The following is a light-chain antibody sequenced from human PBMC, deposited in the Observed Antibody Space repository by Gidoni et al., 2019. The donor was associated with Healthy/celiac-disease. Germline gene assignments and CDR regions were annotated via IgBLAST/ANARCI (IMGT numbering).Light chain of an antibody. J-gene: IGLJ2*01. Sequence: QSVLTQPPSASGTPRQRVTISCSGSSPNIGSNYVYWYQQLPGTAPKLLIYRNNQRPSGVPDRFSGSKSGTSASLAISGLRSEDEADYYCAAWDDSLSGVVFGGGTKLTV. V-gene: IGLV1-47*01. CDR2: RNN. CDR1: SPNIGSNY. CDR3: AAWDDSLSGVV.